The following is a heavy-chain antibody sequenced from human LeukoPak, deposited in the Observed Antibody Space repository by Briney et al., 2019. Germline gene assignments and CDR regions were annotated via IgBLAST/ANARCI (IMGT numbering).Heavy chain of an antibody. Sequence: SVKVSCKASGGTFSSYAISWVRQAPGQGLEWMGGIIPIFGTANYAQKFQGRVTMTRNTSISTAYMELSSLRSEDTAVYYCARGLSRRGSIAARFYYYYMDVWGKGTTVTVSS. D-gene: IGHD6-6*01. CDR3: ARGLSRRGSIAARFYYYYMDV. V-gene: IGHV1-69*05. CDR1: GGTFSSYA. J-gene: IGHJ6*03. CDR2: IIPIFGTA.